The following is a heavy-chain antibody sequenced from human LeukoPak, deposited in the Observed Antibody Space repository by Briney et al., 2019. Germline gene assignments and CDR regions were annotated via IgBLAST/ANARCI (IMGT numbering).Heavy chain of an antibody. V-gene: IGHV3-11*06. J-gene: IGHJ4*02. CDR2: IRSSSGYT. CDR1: EFTFSDYD. CDR3: ARDWALDS. Sequence: GGSLRLSCAASEFTFSDYDMNWTRQPPGKGLEWVSFIRSSSGYTNYADSVKGRFTVSRDNAKKSLYLQMNSLRAEDTAVYYCARDWALDSWGQGTLVTVSS. D-gene: IGHD3-16*01.